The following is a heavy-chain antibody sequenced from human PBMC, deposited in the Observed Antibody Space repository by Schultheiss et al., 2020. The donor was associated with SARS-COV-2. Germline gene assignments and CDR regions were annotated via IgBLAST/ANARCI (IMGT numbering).Heavy chain of an antibody. V-gene: IGHV4-59*08. J-gene: IGHJ4*02. CDR1: GGSISSYY. CDR2: IYYSGST. CDR3: ARRSWSYYFDY. Sequence: SETLSLTCTVSGGSISSYYWSWIRQPAGKGLEWIGYIYYSGSTNYNPSLKSRVTISVDTSKNQFSLKLSSVTAADTAVYYCARRSWSYYFDYWGQGTLVTVSS. D-gene: IGHD6-13*01.